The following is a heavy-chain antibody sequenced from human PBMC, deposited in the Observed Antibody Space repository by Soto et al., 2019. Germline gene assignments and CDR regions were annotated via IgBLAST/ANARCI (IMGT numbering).Heavy chain of an antibody. J-gene: IGHJ4*02. Sequence: GGSLRPACPASGFSFSSYAMSWVRQADGKGLDWVSAISGSGTKTHYADSVKGRFTISRDNSKNTLYLQMNSLRAEDTAVYYCAKDHPVIEVVKVFEYWGRGALVTVSS. V-gene: IGHV3-23*01. CDR2: ISGSGTKT. CDR1: GFSFSSYA. D-gene: IGHD3-22*01. CDR3: AKDHPVIEVVKVFEY.